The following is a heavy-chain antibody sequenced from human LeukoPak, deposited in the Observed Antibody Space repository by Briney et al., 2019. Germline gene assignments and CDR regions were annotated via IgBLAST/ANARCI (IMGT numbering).Heavy chain of an antibody. CDR3: ARQYCSGGSCYSFAYFDY. Sequence: PSETLSLTCTVSGGSISSSSYYWGWIRQPPGKGLEWIGSIYYSGSTYYNPSLKSRVTISVDTSKNQFSLKLSSVTAADTAVYYCARQYCSGGSCYSFAYFDYWGQGTLVTVSS. V-gene: IGHV4-39*01. D-gene: IGHD2-15*01. CDR2: IYYSGST. CDR1: GGSISSSSYY. J-gene: IGHJ4*02.